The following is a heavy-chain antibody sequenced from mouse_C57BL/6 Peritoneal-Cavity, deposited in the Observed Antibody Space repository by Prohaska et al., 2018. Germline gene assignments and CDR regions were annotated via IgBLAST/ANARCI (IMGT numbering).Heavy chain of an antibody. Sequence: QVQLQQPGAELVRPGTSVTLSCKASAYTFTSYWLHWVTQRPGQGLEWIGVIDPSDSYTNYNQKFKGKATLTVDTSASTAYMQRSSLTSEDSAVYYCARSGSSGVYYAMDYWGQGTSVTVSS. CDR3: ARSGSSGVYYAMDY. CDR1: AYTFTSYW. D-gene: IGHD3-2*02. V-gene: IGHV1-59*01. CDR2: IDPSDSYT. J-gene: IGHJ4*01.